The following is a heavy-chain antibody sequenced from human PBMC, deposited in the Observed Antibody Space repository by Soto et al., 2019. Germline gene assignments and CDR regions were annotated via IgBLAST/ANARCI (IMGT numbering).Heavy chain of an antibody. CDR3: AKVVVVATIYYYYYGMDV. J-gene: IGHJ6*02. CDR2: ISYDGSNK. D-gene: IGHD5-12*01. Sequence: GSLRLSCAASGFTFSSYGMHWVRQAPGKGLEWVAVISYDGSNKYYADSVKGRFTISRDNSKNTLYLQMNSLRAEDTAVYYCAKVVVVATIYYYYYGMDVRGQGTTVTVSS. CDR1: GFTFSSYG. V-gene: IGHV3-30*18.